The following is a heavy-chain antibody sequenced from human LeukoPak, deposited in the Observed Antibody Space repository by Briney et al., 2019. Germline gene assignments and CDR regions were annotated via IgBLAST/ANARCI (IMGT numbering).Heavy chain of an antibody. CDR2: ISTSSSYI. Sequence: PGGSLRLSCAASGFTFNKYTMNWVRQAPGKGLEWVSSISTSSSYIYYADSVKGRFTISRDNAKNSLYLQMNSLRAEDTAVYYCTRVQSGYNQRDFYYYMDVWGKGTTVTVSS. CDR3: TRVQSGYNQRDFYYYMDV. J-gene: IGHJ6*03. V-gene: IGHV3-21*01. CDR1: GFTFNKYT. D-gene: IGHD5-12*01.